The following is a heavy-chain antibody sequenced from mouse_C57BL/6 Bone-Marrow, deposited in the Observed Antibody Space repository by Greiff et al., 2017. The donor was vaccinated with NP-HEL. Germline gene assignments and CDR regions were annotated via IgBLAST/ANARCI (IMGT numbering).Heavy chain of an antibody. V-gene: IGHV1-84*01. Sequence: QVQLQQSGPELVKPGASVKISCKASGYTFTDYYINWVKQRPGQGLEWIGWIYPGSGNTKYNEKFKGKATLTVDTSSSTAYMQLSSLTSEDSAVYFCARSPYYYGSSYDVYFDYWGQGTTLTVSS. CDR3: ARSPYYYGSSYDVYFDY. D-gene: IGHD1-1*01. CDR1: GYTFTDYY. CDR2: IYPGSGNT. J-gene: IGHJ2*01.